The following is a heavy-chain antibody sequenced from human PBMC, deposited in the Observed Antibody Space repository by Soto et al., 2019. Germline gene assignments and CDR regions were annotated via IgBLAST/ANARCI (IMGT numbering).Heavy chain of an antibody. V-gene: IGHV1-3*01. CDR2: INAGNGNT. CDR3: ARGLSHSRWKYYFDY. J-gene: IGHJ4*02. CDR1: GFTLSSYA. D-gene: IGHD1-1*01. Sequence: GASVKVSCKASGFTLSSYAIQWVRQAPGQRLEWMGWINAGNGNTKYSQKFQGRITITRDTSASTAYMQLSSLGSEDTAVYYCARGLSHSRWKYYFDYWGQGTLVTVS.